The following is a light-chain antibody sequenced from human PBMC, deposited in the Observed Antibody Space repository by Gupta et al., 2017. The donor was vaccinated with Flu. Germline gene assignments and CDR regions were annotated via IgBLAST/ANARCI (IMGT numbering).Light chain of an antibody. CDR3: QSEDSTGNCVV. V-gene: IGLV3-25*01. J-gene: IGLJ2*01. CDR1: SVGNQD. Sequence: GQTARISWCGDSVGNQDGYWYQQKPGTAPVMFVSKDRGRPSGIPKRFTGSRSGTTVTVTIIGVQAEEEADYYCQSEDSTGNCVVFGGGTKLTVL. CDR2: KDR.